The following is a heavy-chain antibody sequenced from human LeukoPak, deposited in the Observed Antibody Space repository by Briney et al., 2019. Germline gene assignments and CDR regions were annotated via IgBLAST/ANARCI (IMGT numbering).Heavy chain of an antibody. CDR3: AKDYYDYVWGSYRGRAFDI. V-gene: IGHV3-9*01. Sequence: PGRSLRLSCAASGFTFDDYAMPWVRQAPGKGLEWVSGISWNSGSIGYADSVKGRFTISRDNAKNSLYLQMNSLRAEDTALYYCAKDYYDYVWGSYRGRAFDIWGQGTMVTVSS. CDR1: GFTFDDYA. J-gene: IGHJ3*02. D-gene: IGHD3-16*02. CDR2: ISWNSGSI.